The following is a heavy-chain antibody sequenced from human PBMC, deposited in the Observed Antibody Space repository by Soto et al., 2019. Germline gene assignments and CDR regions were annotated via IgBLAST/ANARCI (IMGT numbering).Heavy chain of an antibody. D-gene: IGHD2-2*01. Sequence: QVQLQESGPGLVKPSQTLSLTCTVSAGSISSGGYYWGWIRQPPGKGLEWIGYIYYSGSTYYNPSLKSRVTISVDTSKNQFSLKLSSVTAADTAVYYCARGQYQLLTLYYYGMDVWGQGTTVTVSS. CDR1: AGSISSGGYY. CDR3: ARGQYQLLTLYYYGMDV. CDR2: IYYSGST. V-gene: IGHV4-30-4*01. J-gene: IGHJ6*02.